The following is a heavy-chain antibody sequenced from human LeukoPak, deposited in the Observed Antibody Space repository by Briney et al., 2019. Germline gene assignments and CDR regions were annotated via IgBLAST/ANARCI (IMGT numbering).Heavy chain of an antibody. V-gene: IGHV3-23*01. CDR3: ARDGDIVGDY. D-gene: IGHD5-12*01. Sequence: GGSLKLSCAASGFTFSRYAMSWVRQAPGKGLEWVSAISGSGGRTYYADSVKGRFTISRDNSKNTLYLQMNSLRAEDTAVYYCARDGDIVGDYWGQGTLVTVSS. CDR2: ISGSGGRT. J-gene: IGHJ4*02. CDR1: GFTFSRYA.